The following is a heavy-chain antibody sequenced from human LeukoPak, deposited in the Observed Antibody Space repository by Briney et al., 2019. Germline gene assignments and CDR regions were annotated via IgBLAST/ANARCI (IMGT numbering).Heavy chain of an antibody. D-gene: IGHD4-11*01. CDR1: GGSINSYY. V-gene: IGHV4-59*01. J-gene: IGHJ6*02. CDR3: ARNNYVTHFYGLDV. Sequence: SETLSLTCTVSGGSINSYYWSWIRQPPGKGLEWIAYIYYSGSTNYNPSLKSRVTISVDTSKNQFSLKLSSVTAADTAVYFCARNNYVTHFYGLDVWGQGTTVAVSS. CDR2: IYYSGST.